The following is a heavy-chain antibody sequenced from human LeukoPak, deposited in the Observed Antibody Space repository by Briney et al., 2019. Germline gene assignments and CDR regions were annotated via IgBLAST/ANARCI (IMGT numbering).Heavy chain of an antibody. Sequence: GGSLRLSCAASGFTFSSYSMNWVRQAPGKGLEWVSSISSSSSYIYYADSVKGRFTISRDNAKNSLYLQMNSLRAEDTAVYYCAREIGSGRYGHEYFQHWGRGTLVTVSS. CDR1: GFTFSSYS. D-gene: IGHD1-26*01. V-gene: IGHV3-21*01. CDR3: AREIGSGRYGHEYFQH. J-gene: IGHJ1*01. CDR2: ISSSSSYI.